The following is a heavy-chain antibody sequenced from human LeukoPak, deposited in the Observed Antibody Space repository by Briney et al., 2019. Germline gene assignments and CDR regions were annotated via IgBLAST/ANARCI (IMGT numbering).Heavy chain of an antibody. CDR1: GFTFSSYA. V-gene: IGHV3-23*01. CDR2: ISGSGGST. Sequence: GGSLRLSCAASGFTFSSYAMSWVRQAPGKGLEWVSAISGSGGSTYYADSVKGRFTISRDNSRNTLYLQMNSLRAEDTAVYYCAKTGTPWYYFDYWGQGTLVTVSS. J-gene: IGHJ4*02. CDR3: AKTGTPWYYFDY. D-gene: IGHD6-13*01.